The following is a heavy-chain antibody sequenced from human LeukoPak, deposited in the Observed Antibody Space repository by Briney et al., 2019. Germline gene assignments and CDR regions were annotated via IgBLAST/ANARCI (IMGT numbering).Heavy chain of an antibody. CDR1: GGSFSGYY. CDR2: INHSGST. D-gene: IGHD3-22*01. J-gene: IGHJ3*02. Sequence: SSETLSLTCAVYGGSFSGYYWSWIRQLPGKGLEWIGEINHSGSTNYNPSLKSRVTISVDTSKNQFSLKLSSVTAADTAVYYCARESYYYDTAQNAFDIWGQGTMVTVSS. CDR3: ARESYYYDTAQNAFDI. V-gene: IGHV4-34*01.